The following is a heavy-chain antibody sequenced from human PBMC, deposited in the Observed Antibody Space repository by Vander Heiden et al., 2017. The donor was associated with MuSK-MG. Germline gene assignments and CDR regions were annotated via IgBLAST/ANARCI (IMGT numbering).Heavy chain of an antibody. CDR2: IRHDGRNK. J-gene: IGHJ4*02. V-gene: IGHV3-30*02. CDR3: AKIWGGLQDGYNYFDY. Sequence: QVQLVESGGGVVQPGGSLRLSCATSGFTFSGYGMHWVRQPPGKGLEWVAFIRHDGRNKSYGDSVKGRFTISRDNSKNMLYLQMNSLRADDTAVYYCAKIWGGLQDGYNYFDYWGQGTLVTVSS. D-gene: IGHD5-12*01. CDR1: GFTFSGYG.